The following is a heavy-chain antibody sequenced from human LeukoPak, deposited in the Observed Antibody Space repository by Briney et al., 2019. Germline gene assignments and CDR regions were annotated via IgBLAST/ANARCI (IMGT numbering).Heavy chain of an antibody. CDR2: ISGGGSYT. CDR3: AKAVRGYQHDALDI. V-gene: IGHV3-23*01. J-gene: IGHJ3*02. Sequence: GGSLRLSCAASGFIFNNYAMSWLRQAPGKGLEWVSTISGGGSYTYYADSVKGRFTISRDNSKNTLYLQMNSLRAEDTAVYYCAKAVRGYQHDALDIWGQGTMVTVSS. CDR1: GFIFNNYA. D-gene: IGHD3-22*01.